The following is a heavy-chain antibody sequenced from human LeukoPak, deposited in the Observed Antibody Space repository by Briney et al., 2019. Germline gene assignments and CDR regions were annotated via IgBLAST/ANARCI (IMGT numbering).Heavy chain of an antibody. CDR3: ARESGYHGSGFDP. CDR2: IKSDGSST. D-gene: IGHD3-10*01. J-gene: IGHJ5*02. CDR1: GFTFNSYW. V-gene: IGHV3-74*01. Sequence: GGSLRLSCAASGFTFNSYWMRWVRQGPGKGLVWVSRIKSDGSSTSFADSVKGRFTISRDNAKNTLYLQMNSLRDEDTAVYYCARESGYHGSGFDPWGQGTLVTVSS.